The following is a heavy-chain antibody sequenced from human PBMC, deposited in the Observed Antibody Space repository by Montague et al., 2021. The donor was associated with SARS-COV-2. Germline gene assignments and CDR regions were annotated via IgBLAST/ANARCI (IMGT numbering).Heavy chain of an antibody. J-gene: IGHJ4*02. CDR2: IYYSGST. Sequence: SVTLSLTCTVSGGSISSYYWSWIRQPPGKGLEWIGYIYYSGSTNYNPSLKSRVTISVDTSKNQFSLKLSSVTAADTAVYYCAREPDYGDYFDYWGQGTLVTVSS. CDR1: GGSISSYY. V-gene: IGHV4-59*13. D-gene: IGHD4-17*01. CDR3: AREPDYGDYFDY.